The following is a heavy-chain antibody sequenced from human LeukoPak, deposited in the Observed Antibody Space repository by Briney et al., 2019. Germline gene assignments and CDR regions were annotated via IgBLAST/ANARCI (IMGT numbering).Heavy chain of an antibody. D-gene: IGHD2-15*01. CDR1: GYSISSGYY. V-gene: IGHV4-38-2*02. J-gene: IGHJ4*02. CDR3: ARSPPAAYCSGGSCYYYYFDY. CDR2: IHHSGSN. Sequence: SETLSLTCTVSGYSISSGYYWGWIRQPPGKGLEWIGSIHHSGSNNYQPPLKSRVTISVDTPTNHFSLKLSSVTAADTAVYYCARSPPAAYCSGGSCYYYYFDYWGQGTLVTVSP.